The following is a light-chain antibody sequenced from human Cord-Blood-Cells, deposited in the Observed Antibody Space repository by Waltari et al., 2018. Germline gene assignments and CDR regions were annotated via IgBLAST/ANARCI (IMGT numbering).Light chain of an antibody. V-gene: IGLV2-18*02. Sequence: QSALTQPPSVSGSPGQSVTLSCPGTSSDVGRYNRFSWYQQPPGTAPKLMIYEVSNRPSGVPDRFSGSKSGNTASLTISGLQAEDEADYYCSSYTSSSTYVFGTGTKVTVL. J-gene: IGLJ1*01. CDR1: SSDVGRYNR. CDR2: EVS. CDR3: SSYTSSSTYV.